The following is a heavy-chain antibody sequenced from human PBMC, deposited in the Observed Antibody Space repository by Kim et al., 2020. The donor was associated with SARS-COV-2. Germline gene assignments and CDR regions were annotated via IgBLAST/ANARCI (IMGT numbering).Heavy chain of an antibody. Sequence: SETLSLTCAVYGGSFSGYSWSWIRQPPGKGLEWIGEIHHTGSTNSNPSLKSRVTISVDTSKNQFSLNLSSVTAADTAVYYCARAPPSPYHDLLTGYYIAYWYFDLWGRGTLVTVSS. CDR3: ARAPPSPYHDLLTGYYIAYWYFDL. CDR2: IHHTGST. J-gene: IGHJ2*01. CDR1: GGSFSGYS. V-gene: IGHV4-34*01. D-gene: IGHD3-9*01.